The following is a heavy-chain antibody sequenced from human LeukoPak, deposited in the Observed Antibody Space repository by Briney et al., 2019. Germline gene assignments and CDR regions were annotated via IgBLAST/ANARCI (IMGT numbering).Heavy chain of an antibody. CDR3: ARSYSNKNIDY. D-gene: IGHD2-21*01. Sequence: GGSLRLSCAASGFTFSSYAMHWVRQAPGKGLEWVSVIYSGGSTYYADSVKGRFTISRDNSKNTLYLQMNSLRAEDTAVYYCARSYSNKNIDYWGQGTLVTVSS. CDR1: GFTFSSYA. CDR2: IYSGGST. J-gene: IGHJ4*02. V-gene: IGHV3-53*01.